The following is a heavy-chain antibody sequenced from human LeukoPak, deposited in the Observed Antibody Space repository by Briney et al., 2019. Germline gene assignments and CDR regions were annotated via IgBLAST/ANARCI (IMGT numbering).Heavy chain of an antibody. V-gene: IGHV3-23*01. CDR3: ATQGSDSSGYYYAG. D-gene: IGHD3-22*01. J-gene: IGHJ4*02. CDR2: ISGSGGST. CDR1: GFTFSSYA. Sequence: GGSLRLSCAASGFTFSSYAMSWGRHAPGKGLEWVSAISGSGGSTYYADSVKGRFTISRDNSKNTLYLQMNSLRAEDTAVYYCATQGSDSSGYYYAGWGQGTLVTVSS.